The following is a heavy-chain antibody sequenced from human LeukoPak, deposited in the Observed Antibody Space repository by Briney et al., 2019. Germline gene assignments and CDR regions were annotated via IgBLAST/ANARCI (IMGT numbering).Heavy chain of an antibody. D-gene: IGHD6-13*01. CDR2: IRQDGGAK. J-gene: IGHJ4*02. V-gene: IGHV3-7*01. CDR3: APPPIAATGN. CDR1: GFTFSDFW. Sequence: GGSLRLSCAGSGFTFSDFWMSWVRQAPGEGLEWVANIRQDGGAKNYVDSVKGRFTISRDNAKKSLYLQMNSLRAEDTAVYYCAPPPIAATGNWGQGTLVTVSS.